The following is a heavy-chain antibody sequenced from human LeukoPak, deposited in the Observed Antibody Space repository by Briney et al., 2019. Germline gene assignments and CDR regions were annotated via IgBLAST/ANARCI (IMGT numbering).Heavy chain of an antibody. CDR2: ISGSGGST. J-gene: IGHJ4*02. V-gene: IGHV3-23*01. Sequence: GGSLRLSCAASGFTFSSYSMNWVRQAPGKGLEWVSAISGSGGSTYYADSVKGRFTISRDNSKNTLYLQMNSLRAEDTAVYYCAKPSRAGTHYWGQGTLVTVSS. CDR1: GFTFSSYS. D-gene: IGHD6-13*01. CDR3: AKPSRAGTHY.